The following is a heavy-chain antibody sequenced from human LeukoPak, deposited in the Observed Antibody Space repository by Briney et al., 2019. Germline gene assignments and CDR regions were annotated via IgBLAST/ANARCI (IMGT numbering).Heavy chain of an antibody. V-gene: IGHV4-59*01. CDR3: ARGLNYYGSGNYFAY. Sequence: PSETLSLTCTVSGDSISSYYWSWIRQPPGKGLEWIGYTYYHGGTNYNPSLKGRVTISIDTSKSQFSLKLTSVTAADTAVYYCARGLNYYGSGNYFAYWGQGTLVTVSS. J-gene: IGHJ4*02. CDR1: GDSISSYY. D-gene: IGHD3-10*01. CDR2: TYYHGGT.